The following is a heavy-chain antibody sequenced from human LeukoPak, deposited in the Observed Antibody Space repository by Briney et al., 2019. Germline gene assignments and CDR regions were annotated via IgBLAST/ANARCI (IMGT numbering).Heavy chain of an antibody. D-gene: IGHD3-10*01. V-gene: IGHV1-46*01. Sequence: ASVKVSCKASGYTFTSYYMHWVRQAPGQGLEWMGIINPSGCSTSYAQKFQGRVTMTRDMSTSTVYMELSSLRSEDTAVYYCARDLAYYGSGSYYNFWYYYYYMDVWGKGTTVTVSS. CDR2: INPSGCST. CDR3: ARDLAYYGSGSYYNFWYYYYYMDV. CDR1: GYTFTSYY. J-gene: IGHJ6*03.